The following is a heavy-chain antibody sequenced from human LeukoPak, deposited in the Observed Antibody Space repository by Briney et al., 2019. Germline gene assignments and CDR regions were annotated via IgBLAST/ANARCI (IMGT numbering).Heavy chain of an antibody. D-gene: IGHD1-26*01. CDR2: IKEDGSEK. CDR3: ARDPSYSDAFDI. V-gene: IGHV3-7*03. Sequence: GGSLRLSCEASGFIFSIYWMNWVRQAPGKGLEWVANIKEDGSEKYSVDSVKGRFTISRDNAKNSLYLQMNSLRAEDTAVYYCARDPSYSDAFDIWGQGTMVTVSS. CDR1: GFIFSIYW. J-gene: IGHJ3*02.